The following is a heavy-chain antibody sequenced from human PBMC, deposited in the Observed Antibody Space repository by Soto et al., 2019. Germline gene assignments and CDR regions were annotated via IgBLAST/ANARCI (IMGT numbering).Heavy chain of an antibody. CDR3: ARDAYYYDSSGYRPPPYYYYYGMDV. J-gene: IGHJ6*02. V-gene: IGHV4-34*01. Sequence: SETLSLTCAVYGGSFSGYYWSWIRQPPGKGLEWIGEINHSGSTNYNPSLKSRVTISVDTSKNQFSLRLSSVTAADTAVYYCARDAYYYDSSGYRPPPYYYYYGMDVWGQGTTVT. CDR2: INHSGST. D-gene: IGHD3-22*01. CDR1: GGSFSGYY.